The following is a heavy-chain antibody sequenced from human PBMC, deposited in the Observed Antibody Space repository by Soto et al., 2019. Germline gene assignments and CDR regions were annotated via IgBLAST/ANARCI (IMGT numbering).Heavy chain of an antibody. V-gene: IGHV4-34*01. CDR3: ARQPRIAATYYYGMDV. J-gene: IGHJ6*02. Sequence: QVQLQQWGAGLLKPSETLSLTCAVYGGSFSGYDWSWIRQPPGKGREWIGEINHSGSTNYNPSLKSRVTISVDTSKNQFSLKLSSVTAADTAVYYCARQPRIAATYYYGMDVWGQGTTVTVSS. D-gene: IGHD6-13*01. CDR2: INHSGST. CDR1: GGSFSGYD.